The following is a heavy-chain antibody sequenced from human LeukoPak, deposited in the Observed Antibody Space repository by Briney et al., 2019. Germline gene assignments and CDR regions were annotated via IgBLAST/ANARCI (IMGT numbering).Heavy chain of an antibody. CDR1: GFTFSSYA. D-gene: IGHD3-10*01. V-gene: IGHV3-23*01. CDR2: ISGSGGST. Sequence: GGSLRLSCAASGFTFSSYAMSWVRQAPGKGLEWVSAISGSGGSTYYADSVKGRFTISRDNSKNTLYLQMNSLRAEDTAVYCCAKDSLWFGELLADYWGQGTLVTVSS. CDR3: AKDSLWFGELLADY. J-gene: IGHJ4*02.